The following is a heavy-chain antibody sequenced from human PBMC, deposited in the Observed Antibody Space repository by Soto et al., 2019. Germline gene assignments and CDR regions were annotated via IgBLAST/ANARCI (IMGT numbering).Heavy chain of an antibody. D-gene: IGHD3-22*01. Sequence: GASVKVSCKASGYTCTGYYMHWGRQAPGQGLEWMGWSNPNSGCTNYAQKFQGRVTMTRDTSISTAYMELSRLRSDDTAVYSCARCGYYQPYYYYGMDVWGQGTTVTVSS. V-gene: IGHV1-2*02. J-gene: IGHJ6*02. CDR3: ARCGYYQPYYYYGMDV. CDR1: GYTCTGYY. CDR2: SNPNSGCT.